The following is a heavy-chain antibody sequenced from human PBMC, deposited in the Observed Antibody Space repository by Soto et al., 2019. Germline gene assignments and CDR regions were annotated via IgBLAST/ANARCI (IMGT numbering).Heavy chain of an antibody. V-gene: IGHV3-48*02. D-gene: IGHD1-26*01. CDR3: AREGGNLNWFDP. J-gene: IGHJ5*02. Sequence: EVQLVESGGGLVQPGGSLRLSCAASGFTFSSYSMNWVRQAPGKGLEWVSYISSSSSTIYYADSVKGRFTISRDNAKNSHYLQMNNLRDEDTAVYYCAREGGNLNWFDPWGQGTLVTVSS. CDR1: GFTFSSYS. CDR2: ISSSSSTI.